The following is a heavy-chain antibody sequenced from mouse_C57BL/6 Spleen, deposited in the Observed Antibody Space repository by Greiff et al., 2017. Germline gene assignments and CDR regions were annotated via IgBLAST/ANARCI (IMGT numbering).Heavy chain of an antibody. CDR2: INPNNGGT. J-gene: IGHJ1*03. D-gene: IGHD1-1*01. CDR3: AHCYGSSYWYFDV. V-gene: IGHV1-26*01. Sequence: VQLQQSGPELVKPGASVKISCKASGYTFTDYYMNWVKQSHGKSLEWIGDINPNNGGTSYNQKFKGKATLTVDKSSSTAYMALRSLTSEDSAVYSCAHCYGSSYWYFDVWGTGTTVTVSS. CDR1: GYTFTDYY.